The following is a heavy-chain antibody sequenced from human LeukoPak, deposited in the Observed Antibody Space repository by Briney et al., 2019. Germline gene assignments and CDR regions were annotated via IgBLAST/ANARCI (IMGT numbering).Heavy chain of an antibody. CDR2: ISYDGSNK. CDR1: GFTFSSYA. V-gene: IGHV3-30*01. CDR3: ARVRTAWGGYYSGGPSY. Sequence: PGGSLRLSCAASGFTFSSYAMHWVRQPPGKGLEWVAVISYDGSNKYYADSVKGRFTISRDNSKNTLYLQMNSLRAEDTAVYFCARVRTAWGGYYSGGPSYWGQGTLVTVSS. D-gene: IGHD3-3*01. J-gene: IGHJ4*02.